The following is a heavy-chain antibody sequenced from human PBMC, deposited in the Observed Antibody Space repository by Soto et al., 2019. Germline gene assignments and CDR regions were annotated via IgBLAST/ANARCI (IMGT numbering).Heavy chain of an antibody. CDR3: ARVEMTTVTTYYYYYYMDV. J-gene: IGHJ6*03. D-gene: IGHD4-4*01. Sequence: QVQLQESGPGLVKPSETLSLTCTVSGGSISSYYWSWIRQPPGKGLEWIGYIYYSGSTNYNPSLKSRVTISVDTSKNQFSLKLSSVTAADTAVYYCARVEMTTVTTYYYYYYMDVWGKGTTVTVSS. CDR2: IYYSGST. CDR1: GGSISSYY. V-gene: IGHV4-59*01.